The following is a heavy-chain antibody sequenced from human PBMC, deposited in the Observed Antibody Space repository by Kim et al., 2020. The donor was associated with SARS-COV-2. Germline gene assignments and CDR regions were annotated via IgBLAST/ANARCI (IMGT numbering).Heavy chain of an antibody. CDR1: GGSISSSSYY. J-gene: IGHJ4*01. CDR2: IYQSGNT. V-gene: IGHV4-39*07. CDR3: SRTDYYGSGSYSFYFD. Sequence: SETLSLTCTVSGGSISSSSYYWGWVRQPPGKGLEFIGNIYQSGNTYYNPSLKSRVTISLDTSRSHFSLKLRSVTAADTAVYFCSRTDYYGSGSYSFYFD. D-gene: IGHD3-10*01.